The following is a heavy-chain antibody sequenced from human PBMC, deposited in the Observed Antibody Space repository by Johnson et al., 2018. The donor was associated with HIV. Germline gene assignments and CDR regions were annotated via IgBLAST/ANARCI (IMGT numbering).Heavy chain of an antibody. D-gene: IGHD3-16*01. CDR1: GFTVSSNY. Sequence: VQLVESGGGLIQPGGSLRLSCAASGFTVSSNYMSWVRQAPGKGLEWVAVISYDGSNKYYVDSVRGRFTISRDNDKNSLYLPMNSLRAEDTAVYYCAREVYAHAAFDIWGQGTMVTVSS. V-gene: IGHV3-7*03. J-gene: IGHJ3*02. CDR3: AREVYAHAAFDI. CDR2: ISYDGSNK.